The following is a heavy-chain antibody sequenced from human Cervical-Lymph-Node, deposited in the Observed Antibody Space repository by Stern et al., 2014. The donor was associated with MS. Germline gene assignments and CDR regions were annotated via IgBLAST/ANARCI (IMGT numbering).Heavy chain of an antibody. CDR3: AKDLGRGVVVVPLYGLDV. CDR1: GFTFSTYA. CDR2: ISDSGGYT. V-gene: IGHV3-23*04. J-gene: IGHJ6*02. Sequence: VQLVESGGGLVQTGGSLRLSCAASGFTFSTYAFSWVRQAPGKGLEWVSSISDSGGYTYYADSVKCRFTISRDNSKSILYLEMQSLRAEDTAVYHCAKDLGRGVVVVPLYGLDVWGQGTTVTVSS. D-gene: IGHD2-2*01.